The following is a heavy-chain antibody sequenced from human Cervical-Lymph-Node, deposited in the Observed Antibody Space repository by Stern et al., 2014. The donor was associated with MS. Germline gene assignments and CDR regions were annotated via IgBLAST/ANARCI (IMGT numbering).Heavy chain of an antibody. Sequence: VQLVESGAEVKKPGASVKVSCKASGYTFTSYDINWVRQATGQGLEWMGWMNPNSGNTGYAQKFQGRVTMTRNTSISKAYMELSSLRSEDTAVYYCARAHPKRLPFDYWGQGTLVTVSS. D-gene: IGHD1-26*01. CDR1: GYTFTSYD. J-gene: IGHJ4*02. CDR2: MNPNSGNT. V-gene: IGHV1-8*01. CDR3: ARAHPKRLPFDY.